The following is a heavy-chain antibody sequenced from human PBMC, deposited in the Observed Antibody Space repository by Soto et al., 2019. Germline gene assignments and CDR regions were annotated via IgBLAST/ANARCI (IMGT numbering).Heavy chain of an antibody. CDR3: ARAEGYCSSTSCSDFDY. D-gene: IGHD2-2*01. CDR1: GYTFTSYY. Sequence: ASVKVSCKASGYTFTSYYMHWVRQAPGQGLEWMGIINPSGGSTSYAQKFQGRVTMTRDTSTSTVYMELSSLRSEDTAVYYCARAEGYCSSTSCSDFDYWGQGTLVTVSS. CDR2: INPSGGST. V-gene: IGHV1-46*03. J-gene: IGHJ4*02.